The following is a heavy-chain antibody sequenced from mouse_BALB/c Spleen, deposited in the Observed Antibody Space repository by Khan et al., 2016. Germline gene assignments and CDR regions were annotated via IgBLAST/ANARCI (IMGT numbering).Heavy chain of an antibody. V-gene: IGHV1-77*01. CDR3: AIYYGNYATFDY. CDR2: IYPGSGST. J-gene: IGHJ2*01. Sequence: QVQLKQSGPELVKPGASVKMSCKASGYTFTDYVISWVKQRTGQGLEWIGEIYPGSGSTYYNEKFKGKATLTADKSSNTAYIQLSSLTSEDSAVYFCAIYYGNYATFDYWGQGTTLTVSS. CDR1: GYTFTDYV. D-gene: IGHD2-1*01.